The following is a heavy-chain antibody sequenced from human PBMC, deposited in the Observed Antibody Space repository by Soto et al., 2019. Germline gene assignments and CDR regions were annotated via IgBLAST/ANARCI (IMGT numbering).Heavy chain of an antibody. CDR1: GFTFSSYA. V-gene: IGHV3-23*01. CDR3: AKDEIADYYDSSGPPRAI. Sequence: GGSLRLSCAASGFTFSSYAMSWVRQAPGKGLEWVSAISGSGGSTYYADSVKGRFTISRDNSKNTLYLQMNSLRAEDTAVYYCAKDEIADYYDSSGPPRAIWGQGTMVTVSS. CDR2: ISGSGGST. J-gene: IGHJ3*02. D-gene: IGHD3-22*01.